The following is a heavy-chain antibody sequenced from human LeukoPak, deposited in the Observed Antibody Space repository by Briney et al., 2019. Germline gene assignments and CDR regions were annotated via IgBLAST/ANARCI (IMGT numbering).Heavy chain of an antibody. V-gene: IGHV3-21*01. J-gene: IGHJ4*02. D-gene: IGHD1-26*01. CDR1: GFTFSSYS. CDR3: ASRVGATDY. CDR2: ISSSSSYI. Sequence: KPGGSLRLSCAASGFTFSSYSMNWVRQAPGKGREWVSSISSSSSYIYYADSVKGRFTISRDNAKNSLYLQMNSLRAEDTAVYYCASRVGATDYWGQGTLVTVSS.